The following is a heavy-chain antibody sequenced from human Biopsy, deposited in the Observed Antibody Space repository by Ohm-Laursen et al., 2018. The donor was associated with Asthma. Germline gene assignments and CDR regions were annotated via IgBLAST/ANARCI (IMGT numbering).Heavy chain of an antibody. J-gene: IGHJ5*02. CDR1: GGSFSGYY. CDR3: ARAGQCSSTSCYNPGWFDP. Sequence: TLSLTCAVYGGSFSGYYWSWIRQPPGKGLEWIGGINHSGSTNYNPSLKSRVTISVDTSKNQFSLKLSSVTAADTAVYYCARAGQCSSTSCYNPGWFDPWGQGTLVTVSS. V-gene: IGHV4-34*01. D-gene: IGHD2-2*01. CDR2: INHSGST.